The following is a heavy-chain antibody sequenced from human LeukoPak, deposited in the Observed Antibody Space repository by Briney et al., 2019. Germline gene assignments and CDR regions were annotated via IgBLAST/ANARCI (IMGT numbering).Heavy chain of an antibody. CDR2: ISYDGSNK. Sequence: PGRSLRLSCAASGFTFSSYGMHWVRQAPGKGLEWVAVISYDGSNKYYADSVKGRFTISRDNSKNTLYVQMNSLRAEDKVVYYCARPARALRYFDWLLWGGAFDIWGQGTMVTVSS. CDR1: GFTFSSYG. D-gene: IGHD3-9*01. J-gene: IGHJ3*02. V-gene: IGHV3-30*03. CDR3: ARPARALRYFDWLLWGGAFDI.